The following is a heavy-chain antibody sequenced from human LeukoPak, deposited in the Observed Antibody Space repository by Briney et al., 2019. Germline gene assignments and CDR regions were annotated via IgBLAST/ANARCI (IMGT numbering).Heavy chain of an antibody. CDR2: MNPGSGNT. CDR3: TRGGIIILGVATVVDY. J-gene: IGHJ4*02. CDR1: GYTFTSYD. V-gene: IGHV1-8*01. D-gene: IGHD3/OR15-3a*01. Sequence: ASVKVSCKASGYTFTSYDINWVRQTTGQGLEWMGWMNPGSGNTGYAQKFQGRVTMTRNTSISTVYMGVSGLRSEDTAVYYCTRGGIIILGVATVVDYWGQGTLVTVSS.